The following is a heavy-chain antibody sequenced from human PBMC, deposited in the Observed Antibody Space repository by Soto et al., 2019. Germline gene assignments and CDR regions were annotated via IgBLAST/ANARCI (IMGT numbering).Heavy chain of an antibody. Sequence: ETLSLTCTVSGGSISSYYWSWIRQPPGKGLEWIGYIYYSGSTNYNPSLKSRVTISVDTSKNQFSLKLSSVTAADTAVYYCARAGGQSMTTDNWFAPWGQGTLVTVSS. D-gene: IGHD4-17*01. CDR2: IYYSGST. CDR1: GGSISSYY. CDR3: ARAGGQSMTTDNWFAP. J-gene: IGHJ5*02. V-gene: IGHV4-59*01.